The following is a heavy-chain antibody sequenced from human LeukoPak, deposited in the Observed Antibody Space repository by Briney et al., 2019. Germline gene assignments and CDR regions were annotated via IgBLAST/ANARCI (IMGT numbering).Heavy chain of an antibody. CDR2: VNPNTGGT. CDR1: GYTFTAYD. J-gene: IGHJ4*02. Sequence: ASVKVSCKASGYTFTAYDIHWVRQAPGQGLEWLGWVNPNTGGTNFAPKFQGRVTMTRDTSIRMTYMELTSLKSDDTVVYYCARVSRYGDFDCWGQGTLVTVSS. D-gene: IGHD4-17*01. V-gene: IGHV1-2*02. CDR3: ARVSRYGDFDC.